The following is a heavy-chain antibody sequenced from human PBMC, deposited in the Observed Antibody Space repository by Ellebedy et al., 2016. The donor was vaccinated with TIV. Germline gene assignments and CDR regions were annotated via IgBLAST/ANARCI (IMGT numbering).Heavy chain of an antibody. CDR2: INPNSGGT. Sequence: AASVKVSCKTSGYTFTDYYIHWVRQAPGQGLEWMAWINPNSGGTNYAQKFQGRVTVTRDTSTSTAFLELSRLRSEDTAVYYCTRDLTNIVSGDYWGQGTLVTVSS. CDR1: GYTFTDYY. CDR3: TRDLTNIVSGDY. J-gene: IGHJ4*02. V-gene: IGHV1-2*02. D-gene: IGHD5/OR15-5a*01.